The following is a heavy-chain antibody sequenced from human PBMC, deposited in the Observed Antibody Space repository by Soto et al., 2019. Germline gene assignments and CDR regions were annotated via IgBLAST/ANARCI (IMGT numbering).Heavy chain of an antibody. D-gene: IGHD3-10*02. J-gene: IGHJ4*02. Sequence: QVQLVESGGDVVQPGGSLRLSCAAAGFTFSNYGMQWVRQAPGRGLEWVAGISYDGRNKYYADSVKGRFTISRDNSENTLVFEMSSLRAEDTAVYYCAKPDPFQTLRRVHNWGQGTLVTVSS. CDR1: GFTFSNYG. CDR2: ISYDGRNK. CDR3: AKPDPFQTLRRVHN. V-gene: IGHV3-30*18.